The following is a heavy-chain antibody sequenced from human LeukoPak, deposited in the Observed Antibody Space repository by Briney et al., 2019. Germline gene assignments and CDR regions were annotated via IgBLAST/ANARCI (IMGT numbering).Heavy chain of an antibody. CDR3: ATEYSAGGICYGVDH. Sequence: ASVKVSCKTSSYTVTSYGISWVRQAPGQGLEWMGWIQTDTGNTVYAQTFQGRLTVTTDTSTNSAYMELRSLRSDDTALYYCATEYSAGGICYGVDHWGQGTLVTVSS. D-gene: IGHD2-8*02. CDR2: IQTDTGNT. J-gene: IGHJ4*02. CDR1: SYTVTSYG. V-gene: IGHV1-18*01.